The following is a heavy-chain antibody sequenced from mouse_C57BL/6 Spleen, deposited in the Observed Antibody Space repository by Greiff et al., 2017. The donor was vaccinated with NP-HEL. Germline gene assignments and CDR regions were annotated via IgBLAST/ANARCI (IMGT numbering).Heavy chain of an antibody. CDR3: ASRWLLTWFAY. V-gene: IGHV3-6*01. Sequence: EVKLAESGPGLVKPSQSLSLTCSVTGYSITSGYYWNWIRQFPGNKLEWMGYISYDGSNNYNPSLKNRISITRDTSKNQFFLKLNSVTTEDTATYYCASRWLLTWFAYWGQGTLVTVSA. J-gene: IGHJ3*01. CDR2: ISYDGSN. CDR1: GYSITSGYY. D-gene: IGHD2-3*01.